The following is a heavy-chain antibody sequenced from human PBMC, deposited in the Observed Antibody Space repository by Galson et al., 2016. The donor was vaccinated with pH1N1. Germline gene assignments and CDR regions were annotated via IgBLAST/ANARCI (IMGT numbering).Heavy chain of an antibody. CDR2: IKSKTDGGTT. Sequence: SLRLSCAASGFTFTNAWMSWVRQAPGKGLEWVGRIKSKTDGGTTDYAAPVKGRFTISRDGSKNTLYLQINNLKIEDTAVYYCSADVYDFWSVSGDYWGQGTLLTVSS. J-gene: IGHJ4*02. CDR3: SADVYDFWSVSGDY. D-gene: IGHD3-3*01. CDR1: GFTFTNAW. V-gene: IGHV3-15*01.